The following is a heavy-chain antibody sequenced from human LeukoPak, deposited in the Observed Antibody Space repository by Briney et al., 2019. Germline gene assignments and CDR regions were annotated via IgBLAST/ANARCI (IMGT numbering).Heavy chain of an antibody. Sequence: PSQTLSLTCAVSGGSISSGGYSWRWIRQPPGKGLEWIGYIYHSGSTYYNPSLKSRVTISVDRSKNQFSLKLSSVTAADTAVYYCARVRSYGYFDLWGRGTLVTVSS. J-gene: IGHJ2*01. V-gene: IGHV4-30-2*01. CDR3: ARVRSYGYFDL. CDR1: GGSISSGGYS. CDR2: IYHSGST.